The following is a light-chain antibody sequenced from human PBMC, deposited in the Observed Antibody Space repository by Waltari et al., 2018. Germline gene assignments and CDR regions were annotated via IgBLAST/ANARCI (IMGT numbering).Light chain of an antibody. CDR1: SGSVSSSHY. V-gene: IGLV8-61*01. CDR3: ALYIRADVV. J-gene: IGLJ2*01. Sequence: QTVVTLEPSFSVSPGGTVPLTCGLTSGSVSSSHYPSWYQQTPGQAPRTLIYSTNTLSSGVPHRFSGSIVGDKAALTITGAQADDESIYHCALYIRADVVFGGGTKLTVL. CDR2: STN.